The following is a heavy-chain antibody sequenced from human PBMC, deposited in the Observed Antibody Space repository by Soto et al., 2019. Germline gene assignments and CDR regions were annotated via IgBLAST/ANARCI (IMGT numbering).Heavy chain of an antibody. J-gene: IGHJ4*02. Sequence: PGGSLRLSCAASGFTFSNAWMNWVRQAPGKGQDWVGRIKSKTDGGTTDYAAPVKGRFTISRDDSKNTLYLQMNSLKTEDTAVYYCTTDDRYSSGWYVYYFDYWGQGTLVTVSS. D-gene: IGHD6-19*01. V-gene: IGHV3-15*07. CDR2: IKSKTDGGTT. CDR1: GFTFSNAW. CDR3: TTDDRYSSGWYVYYFDY.